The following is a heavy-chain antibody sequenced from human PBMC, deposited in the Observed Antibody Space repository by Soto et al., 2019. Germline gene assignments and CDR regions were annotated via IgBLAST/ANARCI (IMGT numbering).Heavy chain of an antibody. J-gene: IGHJ4*02. CDR1: GLTFSTYA. CDR3: AKDRPNYDGSGGANYKAGGDY. CDR2: ISGNGANT. V-gene: IGHV3-23*01. D-gene: IGHD3-10*01. Sequence: EVQLLGSGGGLVQPGGSLRLSCAASGLTFSTYAMSWVRQAPGKGLEWVSSISGNGANTYYTDSVKGRFIISRDNSKNALFQQTNSLSAEDTALYYCAKDRPNYDGSGGANYKAGGDYWGQGTLVTVSS.